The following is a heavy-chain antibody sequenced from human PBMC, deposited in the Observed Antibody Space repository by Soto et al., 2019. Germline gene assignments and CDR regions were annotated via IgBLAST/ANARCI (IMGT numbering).Heavy chain of an antibody. CDR1: GGTFSSYA. V-gene: IGHV1-69*06. CDR2: IIPIFGTA. Sequence: GASVKVSCKASGGTFSSYAISWVRQAPGQGPEWMGGIIPIFGTANYAQKFQGRVTITADKSTSTAYMELSSLRSEDTAVYYCARAGYCSSTSCYLDYWGQGTLVTVSS. D-gene: IGHD2-2*01. J-gene: IGHJ4*02. CDR3: ARAGYCSSTSCYLDY.